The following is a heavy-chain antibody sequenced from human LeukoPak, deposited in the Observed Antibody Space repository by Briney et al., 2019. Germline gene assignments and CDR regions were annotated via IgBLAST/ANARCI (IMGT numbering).Heavy chain of an antibody. J-gene: IGHJ4*02. CDR3: ARGWPNYYDSSGAFDY. D-gene: IGHD3-22*01. V-gene: IGHV1-2*06. CDR1: GYTFTGYY. Sequence: ASVKVSCKASGYTFTGYYMHWVRQAPGQGLEWMGRINPNSGGTNYAQKFQGRVTMTRDTSISTAYMELSRLRSDDTAVYYCARGWPNYYDSSGAFDYWGQGTLVIVSS. CDR2: INPNSGGT.